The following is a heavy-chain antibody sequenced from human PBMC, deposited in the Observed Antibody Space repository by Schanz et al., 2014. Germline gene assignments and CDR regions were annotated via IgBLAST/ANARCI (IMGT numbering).Heavy chain of an antibody. J-gene: IGHJ4*02. CDR2: ISAYNGNT. CDR3: AGSFDSSGYYFDY. Sequence: QVQLVQSGDEVKKPGASVKVSCKTSGYTFSDYGITWVRQAPGQGLEWVGWISAYNGNTNYAQKLQGRVTMTTDTSTSTVYMELSGLRSEDTAVYYCAGSFDSSGYYFDYWGQGTLVTVSS. V-gene: IGHV1-18*01. CDR1: GYTFSDYG. D-gene: IGHD3-22*01.